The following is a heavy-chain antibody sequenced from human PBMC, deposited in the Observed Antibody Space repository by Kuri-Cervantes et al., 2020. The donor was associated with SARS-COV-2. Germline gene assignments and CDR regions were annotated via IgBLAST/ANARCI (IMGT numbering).Heavy chain of an antibody. V-gene: IGHV3-48*04. D-gene: IGHD1-14*01. CDR1: GFTFSSYW. CDR3: AREREVSGDF. J-gene: IGHJ4*02. CDR2: ISDRGTTT. Sequence: GESLKISCAASGFTFSSYWMSWVRQAPGKGLQWVSYISDRGTTTYYADSVKGRFTISRDNAKNTLFLQMSNLRADDTAVYYCAREREVSGDFWGQGTLVTVSS.